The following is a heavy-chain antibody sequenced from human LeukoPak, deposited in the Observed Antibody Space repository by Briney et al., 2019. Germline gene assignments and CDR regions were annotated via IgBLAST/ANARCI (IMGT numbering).Heavy chain of an antibody. CDR2: ISSSSSYI. CDR1: GFTFSSYS. J-gene: IGHJ4*02. V-gene: IGHV3-21*01. CDR3: ARGDYGSKDY. Sequence: GGSLRLSCAASGFTFSSYSMNWVRQAPGKGLGWVSSISSSSSYIYYADSVKGRFTISRDNAKNSLYLQMNNLRAEDTAVYYCARGDYGSKDYWGQGTLVTVSS. D-gene: IGHD4-17*01.